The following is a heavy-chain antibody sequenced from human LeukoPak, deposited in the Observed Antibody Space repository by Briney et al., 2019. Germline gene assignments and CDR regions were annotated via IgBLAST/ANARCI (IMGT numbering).Heavy chain of an antibody. Sequence: VGSLRLSCAASGLTFRNYLVTWVRQAPGKGLEWVSGISGSGSRTYYADSVKGRFTISRDNSKNTLYLQMNSVRAEDTAVYYCATDSIFGVVIDYYYYMDVWGKGTTVIVSS. CDR1: GLTFRNYL. CDR3: ATDSIFGVVIDYYYYMDV. J-gene: IGHJ6*03. CDR2: ISGSGSRT. V-gene: IGHV3-23*01. D-gene: IGHD3-3*02.